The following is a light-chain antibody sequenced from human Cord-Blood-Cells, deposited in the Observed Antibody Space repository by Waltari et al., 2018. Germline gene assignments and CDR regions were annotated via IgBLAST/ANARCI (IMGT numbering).Light chain of an antibody. Sequence: QSALTQPASVSGSPGQSITISCTGTSSDVGSYNLVSWYQQHPGKAPKHMIYEGSKRPSGVSHRFAGSNYGNAASLTISGLQAEDESVYYCCSYAGSLWVFGGGTKLTVL. CDR1: SSDVGSYNL. J-gene: IGLJ3*02. CDR3: CSYAGSLWV. V-gene: IGLV2-23*01. CDR2: EGS.